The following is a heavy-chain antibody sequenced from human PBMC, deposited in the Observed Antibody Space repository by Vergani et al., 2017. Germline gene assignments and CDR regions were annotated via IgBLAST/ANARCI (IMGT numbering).Heavy chain of an antibody. Sequence: VQLVESGGGVVQPGRSLRLSCAASGFTFSSYGMHWVRQAPGKGLEWVSGISWNSGSIGYADSVKGRFTISRDNAKNSLYLQMNSLRAEDTALYYCAKDKHSSSWPDAFDIWGQGTMVTVSS. D-gene: IGHD6-13*01. V-gene: IGHV3-9*01. CDR3: AKDKHSSSWPDAFDI. J-gene: IGHJ3*02. CDR1: GFTFSSYG. CDR2: ISWNSGSI.